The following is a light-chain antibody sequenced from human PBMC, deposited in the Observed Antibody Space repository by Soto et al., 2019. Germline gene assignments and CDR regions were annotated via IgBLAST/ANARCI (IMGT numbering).Light chain of an antibody. CDR3: RQDDSSPRT. V-gene: IGKV3-20*01. CDR2: GAS. Sequence: ESVLPQSPGTLSLSPGERATLSCRASQSVSSSFLAWYQQKPGQAPSLLIYGASSMATGIPDKFSGSESGTDFTLSVSRREPEDYVVYYLRQDDSSPRTFGQGTKREIK. J-gene: IGKJ2*01. CDR1: QSVSSSF.